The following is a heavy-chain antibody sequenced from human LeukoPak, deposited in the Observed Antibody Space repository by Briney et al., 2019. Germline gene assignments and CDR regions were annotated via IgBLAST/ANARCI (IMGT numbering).Heavy chain of an antibody. Sequence: PGGSLRLSCAASGFTFSSYWVTWVRQAPGKGLEWVANIKQDGSEKYYVDSVKGRFTISRDNAKNSLYLHMNSLRAEDTAVYYCASSTTGDYWGQGTLVTVSS. CDR2: IKQDGSEK. D-gene: IGHD5/OR15-5a*01. CDR3: ASSTTGDY. V-gene: IGHV3-7*01. CDR1: GFTFSSYW. J-gene: IGHJ4*02.